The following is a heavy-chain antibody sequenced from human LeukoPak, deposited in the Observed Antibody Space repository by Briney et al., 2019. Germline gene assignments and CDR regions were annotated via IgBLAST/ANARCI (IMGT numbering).Heavy chain of an antibody. CDR1: GYSFTSYW. CDR3: ARPYCSGGSCYPHEYYFDY. V-gene: IGHV5-51*01. J-gene: IGHJ4*02. D-gene: IGHD2-15*01. Sequence: GEPLKISCKGSGYSFTSYWIGWVRQMPGKGLEWMGIIYPGDSDTRYSPSFQGQVTISADKSISTAYLQWSSLKASDTAMYYCARPYCSGGSCYPHEYYFDYWGQGTLVTVSS. CDR2: IYPGDSDT.